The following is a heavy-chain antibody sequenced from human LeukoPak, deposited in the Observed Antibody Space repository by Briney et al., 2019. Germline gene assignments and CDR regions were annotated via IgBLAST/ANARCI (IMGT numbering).Heavy chain of an antibody. CDR1: GGSFSDYN. D-gene: IGHD6-13*01. CDR3: ARGIAAAY. Sequence: SETLSLTCAVYGGSFSDYNWNWIRQPPGKGLEWIGEINPGGSTNYNPSLKSRVSISVDTTKSQFSLMLSSVTAADTAVYYCARGIAAAYWXQGTLVTVSS. J-gene: IGHJ4*02. V-gene: IGHV4-34*01. CDR2: INPGGST.